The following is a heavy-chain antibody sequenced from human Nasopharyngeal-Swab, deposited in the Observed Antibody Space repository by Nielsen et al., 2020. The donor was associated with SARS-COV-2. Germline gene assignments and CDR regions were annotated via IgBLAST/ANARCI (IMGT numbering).Heavy chain of an antibody. D-gene: IGHD3-22*01. V-gene: IGHV3-23*01. CDR3: AKDSIRYYYDASGAFDI. Sequence: VRQAPGKGLEWVSAISGSGGSTYYADSVKGRFTISRGNSKNTLYLQMNSLRAEDTAVYYCAKDSIRYYYDASGAFDIWGQGTMVTVSS. J-gene: IGHJ3*02. CDR2: ISGSGGST.